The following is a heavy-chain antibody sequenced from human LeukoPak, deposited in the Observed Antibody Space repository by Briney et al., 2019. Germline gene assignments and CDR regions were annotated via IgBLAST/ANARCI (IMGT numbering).Heavy chain of an antibody. V-gene: IGHV4-59*01. J-gene: IGHJ3*02. Sequence: SETLSLTCTVSGGSISSYYWSWIRQPPGKGLEWIGYIYYSGSTNYNPSLKSRVTISVDTSKNQFSLELSSVTAADTAVYYCARPRIAVAGTPGAFDIWGQGTMVTVSS. CDR2: IYYSGST. D-gene: IGHD6-19*01. CDR1: GGSISSYY. CDR3: ARPRIAVAGTPGAFDI.